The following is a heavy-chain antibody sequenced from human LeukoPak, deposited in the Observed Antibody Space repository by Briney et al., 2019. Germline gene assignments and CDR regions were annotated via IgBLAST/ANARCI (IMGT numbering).Heavy chain of an antibody. CDR2: MQYYGSDK. J-gene: IGHJ4*02. D-gene: IGHD3-22*01. V-gene: IGHV3-30*02. CDR1: GFIFSTYG. Sequence: GESLRLSCAASGFIFSTYGMHWVRQAPGKGLEWVAFMQYYGSDKYYADSVKGRLTISRDNSKNTLYLQMYSLRAEDTAVYYCAKVWYFDSTGYPIDYWGQGTLVTVSS. CDR3: AKVWYFDSTGYPIDY.